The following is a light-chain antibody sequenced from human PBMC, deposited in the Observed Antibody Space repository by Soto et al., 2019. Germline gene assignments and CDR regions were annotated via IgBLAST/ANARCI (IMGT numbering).Light chain of an antibody. CDR2: EVS. CDR1: SSDVDSYNR. J-gene: IGLJ1*01. Sequence: QSVLTQPRPVSGSPGQSVTISCTGISSDVDSYNRVSWYQQPPGTAPKLMIYEVSNRPSGVPDRFSGSKSGNTASLTISGLQAEDEADYYCCSYAGSHTWVFGTGTKLTVL. V-gene: IGLV2-18*02. CDR3: CSYAGSHTWV.